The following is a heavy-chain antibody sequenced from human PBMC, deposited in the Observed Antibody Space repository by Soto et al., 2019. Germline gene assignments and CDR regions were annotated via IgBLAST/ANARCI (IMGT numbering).Heavy chain of an antibody. CDR3: GKGGGIAARSSFQH. V-gene: IGHV4-31*03. Sequence: ASETLSLTCTVSGGSISSGGYYWRWIRQHPGKGLEWIGYIYYSGSTYYNPSLKSRVTISVDTSKNQFSLKLSSVTAADTAVYYCGKGGGIAARSSFQHWGQGTLVTVSS. J-gene: IGHJ1*01. CDR2: IYYSGST. D-gene: IGHD6-6*01. CDR1: GGSISSGGYY.